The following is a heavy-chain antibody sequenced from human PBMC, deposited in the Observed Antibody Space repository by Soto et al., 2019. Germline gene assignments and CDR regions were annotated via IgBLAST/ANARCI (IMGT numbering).Heavy chain of an antibody. J-gene: IGHJ3*01. CDR1: GGIFGSHG. Sequence: QVQLIQSEAEVKKPGSSVRVSCTASGGIFGSHGFSWVRQAPGQRLAWVGGFIPIFRTLTYTEKFQARVRIAADESTNTVYVDLSSLTSEDAAVYYCVRDRRIYYSDPHDEFVASDYEVWGQGTMVSVSS. D-gene: IGHD3-22*01. V-gene: IGHV1-69*01. CDR2: FIPIFRTL. CDR3: VRDRRIYYSDPHDEFVASDYEV.